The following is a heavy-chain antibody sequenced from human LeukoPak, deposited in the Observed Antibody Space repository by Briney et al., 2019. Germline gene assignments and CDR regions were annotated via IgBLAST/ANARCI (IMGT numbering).Heavy chain of an antibody. CDR3: AREKNLPYYDYVWGSRALDY. CDR1: GYTLTSYD. V-gene: IGHV1-18*01. Sequence: ASVKVSCKASGYTLTSYDISWVRQAPGQGLEWMGWISAYNGNTNYAQKLQGRVTMTTDTSTSTAYMELRSLRSDDTAVYYYAREKNLPYYDYVWGSRALDYWGQGTLVTVSS. CDR2: ISAYNGNT. D-gene: IGHD3-16*01. J-gene: IGHJ4*02.